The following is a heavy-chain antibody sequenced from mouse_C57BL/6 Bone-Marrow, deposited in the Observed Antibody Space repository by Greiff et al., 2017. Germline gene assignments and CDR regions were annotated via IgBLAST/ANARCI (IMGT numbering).Heavy chain of an antibody. J-gene: IGHJ4*01. CDR1: GYTFTSYW. CDR3: AREKLVSLYAMDY. CDR2: IDPSDSYT. V-gene: IGHV1-69*01. Sequence: VQLQQPGAELVMPGASVKLSCKASGYTFTSYWMHWVKQRPGQGLEWIGEIDPSDSYTNYNQKFKGKSTLTVDKSSSTAYMQLSSLTSEDSAVYYCAREKLVSLYAMDYWGQGTSVTVSS. D-gene: IGHD6-2*01.